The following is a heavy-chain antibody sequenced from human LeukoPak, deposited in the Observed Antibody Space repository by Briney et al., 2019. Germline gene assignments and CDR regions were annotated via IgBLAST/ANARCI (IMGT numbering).Heavy chain of an antibody. V-gene: IGHV3-33*01. D-gene: IGHD2-15*01. CDR3: ARAPRYCRGGSCYWSAFDI. CDR2: IWYDGSNK. J-gene: IGHJ3*02. CDR1: GFTFSSYG. Sequence: GGSLRLSCAASGFTFSSYGMHWVRQAPGKGLEWVAVIWYDGSNKYHADSVKGRFTISRDNSKNMLYLQMNSLRAEDTAVYYCARAPRYCRGGSCYWSAFDIWAKGQWSPSLQ.